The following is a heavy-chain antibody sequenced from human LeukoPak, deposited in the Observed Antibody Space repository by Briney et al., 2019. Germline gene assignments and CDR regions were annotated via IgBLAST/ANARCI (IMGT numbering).Heavy chain of an antibody. V-gene: IGHV2-70*01. CDR3: ARIRGPRYVFEI. CDR1: GFSLSTSGMC. J-gene: IGHJ3*02. Sequence: SGPTLVNPTQTLTLTCTFSGFSLSTSGMCASWIRQPPGKALEWLALIHWDDDKYYSTSLKTRLTISKDTSKNQVVLTMTNMDPVDTATYYCARIRGPRYVFEIWGQGTMVTVSS. CDR2: IHWDDDK.